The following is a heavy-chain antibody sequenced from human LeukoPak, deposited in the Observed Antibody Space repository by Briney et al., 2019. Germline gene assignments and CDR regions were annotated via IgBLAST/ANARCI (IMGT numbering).Heavy chain of an antibody. CDR3: ARLGGSCYGCFDY. CDR2: IYPRDSDT. CDR1: GYSFTSCW. Sequence: GEALMIPCKGSGYSFTSCWFGWVRQMPGKGLEWMGIIYPRDSDTRYSQSFQGQVTISADKYISTAYLQWSSLKAADTAMYCCARLGGSCYGCFDYWGQGTLVTVSS. J-gene: IGHJ4*02. V-gene: IGHV5-51*01. D-gene: IGHD2-15*01.